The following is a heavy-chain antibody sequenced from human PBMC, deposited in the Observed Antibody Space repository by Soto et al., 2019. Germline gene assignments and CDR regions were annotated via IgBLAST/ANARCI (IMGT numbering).Heavy chain of an antibody. V-gene: IGHV3-7*01. D-gene: IGHD3-10*01. CDR3: ARGEAIGDDP. J-gene: IGHJ5*02. CDR2: IKQDGSEK. Sequence: EVQLVESGGGLAQPGGSLRLSCAASGLTFSSHWMTWVRQAPGKGLEWVATIKQDGSEKYYVDSVKGRFTISRDNAKNSLYLQMNNLRLEDTAVYYCARGEAIGDDPWGHGTLVTVSS. CDR1: GLTFSSHW.